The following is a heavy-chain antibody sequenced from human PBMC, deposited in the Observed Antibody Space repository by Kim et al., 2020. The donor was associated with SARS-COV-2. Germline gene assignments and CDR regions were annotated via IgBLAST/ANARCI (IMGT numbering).Heavy chain of an antibody. CDR3: ARESYDSSGYYYGLIDY. CDR1: GYSFTSYW. V-gene: IGHV5-51*01. J-gene: IGHJ4*02. D-gene: IGHD3-22*01. CDR2: IYPGDSDT. Sequence: GECLKISCKGSGYSFTSYWIGWVRQMPGKGLEWMGIIYPGDSDTRHSPSFQGQVTISADKSISTAYLQWSSLKASDTAMYYCARESYDSSGYYYGLIDYWGQGTLVTVSS.